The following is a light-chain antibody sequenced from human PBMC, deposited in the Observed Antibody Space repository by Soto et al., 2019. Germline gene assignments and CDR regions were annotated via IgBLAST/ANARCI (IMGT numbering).Light chain of an antibody. J-gene: IGKJ2*02. Sequence: EIVLTQSPATLSLSPGERATLSCRASQSVSSYLAWYQQKPGQAPRLLIYDASNRATGIPARFSGSGSGTDFTLTISSLEPEDFAVDYCQQRSNWPPGGTFGQGTKLEIK. CDR1: QSVSSY. CDR2: DAS. CDR3: QQRSNWPPGGT. V-gene: IGKV3-11*01.